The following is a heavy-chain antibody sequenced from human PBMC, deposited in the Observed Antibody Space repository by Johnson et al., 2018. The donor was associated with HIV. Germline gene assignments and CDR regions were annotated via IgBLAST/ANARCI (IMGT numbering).Heavy chain of an antibody. J-gene: IGHJ3*02. CDR1: GFTFSSSA. D-gene: IGHD6-19*01. CDR3: AREDVSSGYAGTFDI. V-gene: IGHV3-30*04. Sequence: QVQLVESGGGVVQPGRSLRLSCAASGFTFSSSAMHWVRQAPGKGLEWVSLISHDGTTTAYADSVKGRYTISRDISTNTVYLQMNSLSPEDTAVYYCAREDVSSGYAGTFDIWGQGTLVTVSS. CDR2: ISHDGTTT.